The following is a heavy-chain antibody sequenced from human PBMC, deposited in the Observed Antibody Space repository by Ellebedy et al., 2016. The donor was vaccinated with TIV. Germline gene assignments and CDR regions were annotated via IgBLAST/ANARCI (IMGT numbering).Heavy chain of an antibody. J-gene: IGHJ4*02. CDR3: ARDHSAAFFDY. V-gene: IGHV3-7*01. Sequence: PGGSLRLSCEASGFTFSRYWMNWVRQAPGKGLEWVASIKHDGNEGNYVDSVKGRFTISRDNAKNSLFLQMSSLRGEDTGVYYCARDHSAAFFDYWGQGTLVTVSS. CDR1: GFTFSRYW. D-gene: IGHD3-10*01. CDR2: IKHDGNEG.